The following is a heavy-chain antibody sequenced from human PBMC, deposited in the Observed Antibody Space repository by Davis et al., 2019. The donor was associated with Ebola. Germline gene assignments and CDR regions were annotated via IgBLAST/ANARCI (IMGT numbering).Heavy chain of an antibody. J-gene: IGHJ5*02. CDR1: GYTFTSYG. Sequence: SVKVSCKASGYTFTSYGISWVRQAPGQGLEWMGGIIPIFGTANYAQKFQGRVTITADESTSTAYMELSRLRSDDTAVYYCARDRHDILTGWFDPWGQGTLVTVSS. V-gene: IGHV1-69*13. D-gene: IGHD3-9*01. CDR3: ARDRHDILTGWFDP. CDR2: IIPIFGTA.